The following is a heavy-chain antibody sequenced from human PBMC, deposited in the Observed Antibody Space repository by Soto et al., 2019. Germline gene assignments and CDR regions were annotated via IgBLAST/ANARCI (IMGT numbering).Heavy chain of an antibody. CDR1: GFSLSAYW. CDR3: AREKSVLPPIGDL. V-gene: IGHV3-7*01. Sequence: PGGSLRLSCEGFGFSLSAYWMTWVRHTPGKGLEWVANINKDGSETHYVDSVKGRVTISRDNAQNSWYLQMNSLRLEDRGVYYCAREKSVLPPIGDLWGRGTLVTVSS. J-gene: IGHJ5*02. D-gene: IGHD2-2*01. CDR2: INKDGSET.